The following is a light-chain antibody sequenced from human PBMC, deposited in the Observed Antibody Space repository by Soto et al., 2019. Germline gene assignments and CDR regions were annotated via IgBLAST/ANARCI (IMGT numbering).Light chain of an antibody. Sequence: EIVLTQSPATLSFSPGERATLSCRASQSVSSYLAWYQQKPGQAPRLLIYDASNRATGIPARFSGSGSGTEFTLTINSLQSEDFAVYYCQQYNNWPITFGQGTRLEIK. CDR1: QSVSSY. CDR3: QQYNNWPIT. CDR2: DAS. J-gene: IGKJ5*01. V-gene: IGKV3-15*01.